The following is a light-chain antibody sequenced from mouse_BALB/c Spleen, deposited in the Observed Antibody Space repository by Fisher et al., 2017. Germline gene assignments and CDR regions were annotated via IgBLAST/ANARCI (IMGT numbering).Light chain of an antibody. Sequence: DIVLTQSPAIMSASPGEKVTMTCRASSSVSSSYLHWYQQKSGASPKLWIYSTSNLASGVPARFSGSGSGTSYSLTISSVEAEDAATYYCQQWSSNPPTFGSGTKLEIK. CDR3: QQWSSNPPT. V-gene: IGKV4-57-1*01. J-gene: IGKJ4*01. CDR1: SSVSSSY. CDR2: STS.